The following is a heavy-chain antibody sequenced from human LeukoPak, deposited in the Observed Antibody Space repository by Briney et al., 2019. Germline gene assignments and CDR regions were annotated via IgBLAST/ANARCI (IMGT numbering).Heavy chain of an antibody. J-gene: IGHJ3*02. Sequence: GGSLRLSCAASGFTFTSYWMHWVRQVPGKGLVWVSRITSDGSSTSYAGSVKGRFTIPGDNAKNTLYLQMNSLRPEDTAVYYCASGDGHGFDIWGQGTMVTVSS. CDR2: ITSDGSST. CDR3: ASGDGHGFDI. D-gene: IGHD5-24*01. CDR1: GFTFTSYW. V-gene: IGHV3-74*01.